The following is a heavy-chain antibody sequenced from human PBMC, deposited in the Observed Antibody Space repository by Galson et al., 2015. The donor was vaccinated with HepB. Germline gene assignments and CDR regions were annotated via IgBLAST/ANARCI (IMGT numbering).Heavy chain of an antibody. CDR3: ARDESGDQDFDY. J-gene: IGHJ4*02. Sequence: SLRLSCAASGFTFSSYGMHCVRQAPGKGLEWVAVISYDGSNKYYADSVKGRFTISRDNSKNSLYLQMNSLRAEDTAVYYCARDESGDQDFDYWGQGALVTVSS. D-gene: IGHD2-21*02. CDR2: ISYDGSNK. V-gene: IGHV3-30*03. CDR1: GFTFSSYG.